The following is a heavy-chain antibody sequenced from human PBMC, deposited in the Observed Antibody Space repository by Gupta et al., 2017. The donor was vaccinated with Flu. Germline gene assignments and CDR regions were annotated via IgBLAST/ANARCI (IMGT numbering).Heavy chain of an antibody. CDR3: ARGLGAAAPLFDR. J-gene: IGHJ4*02. CDR2: INPSGGS. V-gene: IGHV4-34*01. CDR1: GYY. D-gene: IGHD6-13*01. Sequence: GYYWNWIRQPPGKGLEWIGEINPSGGSNYNPSLRSRITMSVDTSNNHFSLNLSSMTAADTAVYYCARGLGAAAPLFDRWGQGTLVTVST.